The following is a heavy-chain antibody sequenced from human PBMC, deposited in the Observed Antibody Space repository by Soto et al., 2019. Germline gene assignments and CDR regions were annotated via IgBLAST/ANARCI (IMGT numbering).Heavy chain of an antibody. J-gene: IGHJ4*02. Sequence: PGGSLRLSCAASGFTFSSYAMSWVRQAPGKGLEWVSLISGSGDNTYYTNSVKGRFTISRDNSKNTLSLQMHSLRVEDTALYYCARVRDSSGYYDYFDCWGQGTLVTVSS. D-gene: IGHD3-22*01. CDR1: GFTFSSYA. V-gene: IGHV3-23*01. CDR2: ISGSGDNT. CDR3: ARVRDSSGYYDYFDC.